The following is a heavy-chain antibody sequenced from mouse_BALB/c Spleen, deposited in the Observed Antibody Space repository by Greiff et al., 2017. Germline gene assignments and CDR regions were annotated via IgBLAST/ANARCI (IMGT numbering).Heavy chain of an antibody. CDR3: ARGYYY. D-gene: IGHD2-3*01. CDR1: GYTFTSYW. J-gene: IGHJ2*01. V-gene: IGHV1-87*01. CDR2: IYPGDGDT. Sequence: VKLVESGAELARPGASVKLSCKASGYTFTSYWMQWVKQRPGQGLEWIGAIYPGDGDTRYTQKFKGKATLTADKSSSTAYMQLSSLASEDSAVYYCARGYYYWGQGTTLTVSS.